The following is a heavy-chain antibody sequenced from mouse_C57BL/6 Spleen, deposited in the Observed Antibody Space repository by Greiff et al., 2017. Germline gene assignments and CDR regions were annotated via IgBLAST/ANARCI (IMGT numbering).Heavy chain of an antibody. V-gene: IGHV1-61*01. CDR3: ARARAMDY. Sequence: QVQLKQPGAELVRPGSSVKLSCKASGYTFTSYWMDWVKQRPGQGLEWIGNIYPSDSETNYNQKFKDKATLTVDKSSSTAYMQLSSLTSEDSAVXYCARARAMDYWGQGTSVTVSS. CDR2: IYPSDSET. J-gene: IGHJ4*01. CDR1: GYTFTSYW.